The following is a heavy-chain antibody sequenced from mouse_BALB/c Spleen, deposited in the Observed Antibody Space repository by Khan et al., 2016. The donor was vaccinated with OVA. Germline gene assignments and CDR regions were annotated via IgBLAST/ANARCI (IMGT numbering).Heavy chain of an antibody. J-gene: IGHJ3*01. V-gene: IGHV1-9*01. CDR1: GYTFSSYW. CDR2: ILPGSGRN. Sequence: QVQLQQSGAELMKPGASVKISCKATGYTFSSYWIEWVKQRPGHGLEWIGEILPGSGRNNYNEKFKGKATFTADTSSNTAYMQLSNLTSDDSAVYYCARGYYYGSSSWFGYWGQGTLVTVSA. CDR3: ARGYYYGSSSWFGY. D-gene: IGHD1-1*01.